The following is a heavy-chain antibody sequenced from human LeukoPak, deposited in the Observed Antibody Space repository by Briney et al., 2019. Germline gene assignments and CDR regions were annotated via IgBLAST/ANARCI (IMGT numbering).Heavy chain of an antibody. CDR3: ARGGSGSGWFPADY. J-gene: IGHJ4*02. Sequence: SETLSLTCTVSGGSISSYYWSWIRQPAGKGLEWIGRIYTSGSTNYSPSLKSRVTMSVDTSKNQFSLKLSSVTAADTAVYYCARGGSGSGWFPADYWGQGTLVTVSS. D-gene: IGHD6-19*01. CDR2: IYTSGST. V-gene: IGHV4-4*07. CDR1: GGSISSYY.